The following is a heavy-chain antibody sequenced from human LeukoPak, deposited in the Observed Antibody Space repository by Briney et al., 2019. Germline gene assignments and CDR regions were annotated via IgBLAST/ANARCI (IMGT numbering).Heavy chain of an antibody. D-gene: IGHD3-10*01. CDR1: GGSFSGYY. J-gene: IGHJ6*03. CDR2: INHSGST. V-gene: IGHV4-34*01. CDR3: ARDLRGAPGVGGFLYYYYYMDV. Sequence: SETLSLTCAVYGGSFSGYYWSWIRQPPGKGLEWIGEINHSGSTNYNPSLKRRVTISVDTSKNQFSLKLSSVTAADTAVYYCARDLRGAPGVGGFLYYYYYMDVWGKGTTVTVSS.